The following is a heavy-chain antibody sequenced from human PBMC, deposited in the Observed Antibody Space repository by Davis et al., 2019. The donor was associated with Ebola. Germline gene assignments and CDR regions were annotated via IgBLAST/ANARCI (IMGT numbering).Heavy chain of an antibody. CDR3: ARHVNGDFWYFDL. V-gene: IGHV3-53*01. Sequence: GESLKISCAASGFIVSDKYMSWVRQAPGKALEWVSVIYRDGRTYYADSVKGRFTVSRDNSENMLYLQMSTLRAEDTAVYYCARHVNGDFWYFDLWGRGTRVTVSS. CDR1: GFIVSDKY. D-gene: IGHD4-17*01. CDR2: IYRDGRT. J-gene: IGHJ2*01.